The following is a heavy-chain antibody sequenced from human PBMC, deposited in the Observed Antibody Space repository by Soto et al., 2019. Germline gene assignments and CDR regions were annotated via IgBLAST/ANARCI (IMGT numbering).Heavy chain of an antibody. D-gene: IGHD6-25*01. CDR2: IYHRGST. V-gene: IGHV4-4*02. Sequence: QVQLQESGPGLVKPSGTLSLTCAVSSGSISSSNWWSWVRQPPGKGLEWIGEIYHRGSTNYNPSLKGRVTIAVDQSKEQFSLKLSSVTAADTAVYYCARVIAAKLYNWFDPWGQGTLVTVSS. CDR1: SGSISSSNW. J-gene: IGHJ5*02. CDR3: ARVIAAKLYNWFDP.